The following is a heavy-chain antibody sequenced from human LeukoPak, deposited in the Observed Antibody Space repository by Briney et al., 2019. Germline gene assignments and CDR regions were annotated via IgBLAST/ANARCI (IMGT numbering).Heavy chain of an antibody. Sequence: SETLSLTCSVSDDSISSQYWSWLRQPPGKGLEWIGYIYHSGSTKYNPSLKSRVTMSLDTSKNQFSLNLSSVTAADTAVYYCARVGGTIFGVVNRGAFDYWGQGTLVTVSS. J-gene: IGHJ4*02. D-gene: IGHD3-3*01. V-gene: IGHV4-59*11. CDR2: IYHSGST. CDR3: ARVGGTIFGVVNRGAFDY. CDR1: DDSISSQY.